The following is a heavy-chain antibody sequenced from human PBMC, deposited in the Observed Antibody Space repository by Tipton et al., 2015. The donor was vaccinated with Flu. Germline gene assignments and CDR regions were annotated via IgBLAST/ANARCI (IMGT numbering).Heavy chain of an antibody. Sequence: GLVKPSQTLSITCTVSGGPISSGAFYWSWIRQAPGRGLEWIGYVYYNGDTFYNPSLKSRLTVSMDTSKDQFSLKLTSMTASDTAVHYCARSPDYGSWSGYRLYFDSWGQGALVTVSS. CDR3: ARSPDYGSWSGYRLYFDS. CDR2: VYYNGDT. D-gene: IGHD3-3*01. CDR1: GGPISSGAFY. J-gene: IGHJ4*02. V-gene: IGHV4-30-4*01.